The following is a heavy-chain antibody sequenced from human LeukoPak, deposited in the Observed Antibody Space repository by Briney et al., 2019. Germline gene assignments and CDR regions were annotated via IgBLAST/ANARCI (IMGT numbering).Heavy chain of an antibody. V-gene: IGHV3-30*02. D-gene: IGHD3-3*01. CDR2: IRYDGGNK. CDR3: ARDPFGVVTTDY. Sequence: PGGSLRLSCAASGFTFSSYGMHWVRQAPGKGLEWVAFIRYDGGNKYRADSVKGRFTISRDNSKKTLSLQMNSLRAEDTAVYYCARDPFGVVTTDYWGQGTLVTVSS. CDR1: GFTFSSYG. J-gene: IGHJ4*02.